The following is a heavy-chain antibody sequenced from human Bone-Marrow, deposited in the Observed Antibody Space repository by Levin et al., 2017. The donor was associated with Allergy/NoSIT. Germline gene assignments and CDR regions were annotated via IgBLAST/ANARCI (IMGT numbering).Heavy chain of an antibody. CDR1: GLTVSDNY. Sequence: PGGSLRLSCAASGLTVSDNYMSWVRQAPGKGLEWVSIIYKDATTAYADSVKGRFTISRDNSKNTVFLQMNTLRAEDTAVYYCATPTPSGIRLDYWGRGSLVTVSS. CDR3: ATPTPSGIRLDY. CDR2: IYKDATT. J-gene: IGHJ4*02. D-gene: IGHD3-10*01. V-gene: IGHV3-66*02.